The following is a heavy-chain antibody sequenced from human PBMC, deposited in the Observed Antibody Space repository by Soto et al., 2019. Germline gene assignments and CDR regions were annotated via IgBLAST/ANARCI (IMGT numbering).Heavy chain of an antibody. D-gene: IGHD6-19*01. J-gene: IGHJ4*02. CDR1: GYTFTSYA. CDR2: INAGNGNT. CDR3: ARVVAVAGTGYGY. Sequence: ASVKVSCKAPGYTFTSYAMHWVRQAPGQRLEWMGWINAGNGNTKYSQKFQGRVTITRDTSASTAYMELSSLRSEDTAVYYCARVVAVAGTGYGYWGQGTLVTVSS. V-gene: IGHV1-3*01.